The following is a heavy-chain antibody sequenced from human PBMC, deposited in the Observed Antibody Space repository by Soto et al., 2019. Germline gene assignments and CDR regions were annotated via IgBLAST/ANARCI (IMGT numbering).Heavy chain of an antibody. J-gene: IGHJ6*03. CDR2: IYYSGST. CDR1: GGSISSYY. CDR3: ARRSSNSYYYYYMDV. V-gene: IGHV4-59*08. Sequence: SETLSLTCTVSGGSISSYYWSWIRQPPGKGLEWIGYIYYSGSTNYNPSLKSRVTISVDTSKNQFSLKLSSVTAADTAVYYCARRSSNSYYYYYMDVWGKGTTVTVSS. D-gene: IGHD6-13*01.